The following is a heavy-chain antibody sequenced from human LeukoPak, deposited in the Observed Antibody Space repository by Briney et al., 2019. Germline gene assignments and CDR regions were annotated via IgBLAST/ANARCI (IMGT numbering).Heavy chain of an antibody. Sequence: GWSLRLSCAASGFSFSSYWMYWVRQGPGKGLVWVSRINSDGGITNYADSVKGRFTISRDNAKNTLYLEMKSLRAEDTGVYYCTRHYQLDYWGQGTLVTVSP. V-gene: IGHV3-74*01. D-gene: IGHD2-2*01. CDR1: GFSFSSYW. CDR3: TRHYQLDY. J-gene: IGHJ4*02. CDR2: INSDGGIT.